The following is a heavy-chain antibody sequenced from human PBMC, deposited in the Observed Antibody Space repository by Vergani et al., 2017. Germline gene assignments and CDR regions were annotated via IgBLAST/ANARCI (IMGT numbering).Heavy chain of an antibody. CDR1: GGSISSSNW. CDR2: IYHSGST. Sequence: QVQLQESGPGLLKPSWTLSLTCVVSGGSISSSNWWSWVRQPPGKGLEWIGEIYHSGSTNYNPSLKSRVTISVDKSKDQFSLKLSSVTAADTAVYYCARFLTGTTIYYYYGMDVWGQGTTVTVSS. D-gene: IGHD1-20*01. CDR3: ARFLTGTTIYYYYGMDV. J-gene: IGHJ6*02. V-gene: IGHV4-4*02.